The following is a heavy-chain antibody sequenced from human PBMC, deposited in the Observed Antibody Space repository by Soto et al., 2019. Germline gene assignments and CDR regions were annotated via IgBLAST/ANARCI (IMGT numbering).Heavy chain of an antibody. V-gene: IGHV3-9*01. CDR2: ISWNSDSI. CDR3: TKVGGLYDFWSGPLHFDL. D-gene: IGHD3-3*01. Sequence: DAQLAESGGGLVQPGRSLRLSCAGSGFIFDDFAIHWVRQAPGKGLEWVSGISWNSDSIGYADSVKGRFTISRDNAKNALYLQMNSLRVEDTALYYCTKVGGLYDFWSGPLHFDLWGQGTLVTVSS. J-gene: IGHJ4*02. CDR1: GFIFDDFA.